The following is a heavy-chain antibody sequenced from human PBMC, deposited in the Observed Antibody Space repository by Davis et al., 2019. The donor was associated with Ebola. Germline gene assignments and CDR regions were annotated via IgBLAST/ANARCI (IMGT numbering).Heavy chain of an antibody. CDR2: ISSSGSTI. J-gene: IGHJ6*02. CDR3: ARGYGYQLLSEYYYYGMDV. D-gene: IGHD2-2*01. V-gene: IGHV3-11*04. Sequence: GESLKISCAASGFTFSDYYMSWIRQAPGKGLEWVSYISSSGSTIYYADSVKGRFTISRDNSKNTLYLQMNSLRAEDTAVYYCARGYGYQLLSEYYYYGMDVWGQGTTVTVPS. CDR1: GFTFSDYY.